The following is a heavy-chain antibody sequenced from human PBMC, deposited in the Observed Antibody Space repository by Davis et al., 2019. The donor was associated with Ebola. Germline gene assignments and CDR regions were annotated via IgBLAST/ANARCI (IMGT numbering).Heavy chain of an antibody. Sequence: GGSLRLSCAASGFTFGDSGVHWVRQASGKGLEWVGRIRSKTNNFATAYAASVNGRFTISISESTNTAYLQLNSLKTEDTATYYCSRRAYYFNGTDYYGAFDYWGQGTRVTVSS. D-gene: IGHD4/OR15-4a*01. CDR2: IRSKTNNFAT. CDR1: GFTFGDSG. J-gene: IGHJ4*02. CDR3: SRRAYYFNGTDYYGAFDY. V-gene: IGHV3-73*01.